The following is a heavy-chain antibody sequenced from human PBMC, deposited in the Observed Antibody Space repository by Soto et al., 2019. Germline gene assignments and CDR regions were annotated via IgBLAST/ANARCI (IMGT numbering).Heavy chain of an antibody. V-gene: IGHV2-5*02. CDR3: AHRPTAVTWYFDP. J-gene: IGHJ5*02. Sequence: QITLKESGPTLVKPTQTLTLTCTFSGFSLTTRAVGVGWIRQPPGKALEWLALIYWDDDKRYSPSLKSRLNIPKDSSKNQLVLTMTNMDPADTATYFCAHRPTAVTWYFDPWGQGTLVTVSS. CDR2: IYWDDDK. D-gene: IGHD4-17*01. CDR1: GFSLTTRAVG.